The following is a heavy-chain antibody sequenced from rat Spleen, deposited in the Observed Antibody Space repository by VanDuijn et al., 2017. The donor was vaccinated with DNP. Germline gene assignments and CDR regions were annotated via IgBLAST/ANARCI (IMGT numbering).Heavy chain of an antibody. Sequence: EVQLQESGPGLVKPSQSLSLTCSVTGYSITNNYWGWVRKFPGNKMEWIGHISYSGSTSYNPSLKSRISITRDTSKNQFFLQLNSVTSEYTAIYYCARLGYYGYKDHWGQGVMVTVSS. CDR1: GYSITNNY. CDR2: ISYSGST. D-gene: IGHD1-9*01. V-gene: IGHV3-1*01. J-gene: IGHJ2*01. CDR3: ARLGYYGYKDH.